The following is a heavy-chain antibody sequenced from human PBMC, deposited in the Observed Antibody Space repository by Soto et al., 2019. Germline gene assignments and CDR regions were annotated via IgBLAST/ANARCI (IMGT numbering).Heavy chain of an antibody. V-gene: IGHV3-30*18. CDR1: GFTFSSYG. CDR3: ANERGSAYDSDGMDV. CDR2: ISYDGSNK. J-gene: IGHJ6*02. D-gene: IGHD3-10*01. Sequence: QVQLVESGGGVVQPGRSLRLSCAASGFTFSSYGMHWVRQAPGKGLEWVAVISYDGSNKYYADSVKGRFTISSDNSKNTQYLQMNRLRAEDTAGYYCANERGSAYDSDGMDVWGQGTTVTVSS.